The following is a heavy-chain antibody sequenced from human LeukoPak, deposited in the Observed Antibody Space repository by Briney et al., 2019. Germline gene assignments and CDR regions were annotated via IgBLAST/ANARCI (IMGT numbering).Heavy chain of an antibody. CDR2: MNPNSGNT. CDR1: GYTFTSYD. J-gene: IGHJ6*02. CDR3: ARGYEVGFWSGYWGPPPYYYYGMDV. D-gene: IGHD3-3*01. V-gene: IGHV1-8*01. Sequence: ASVKVSCKASGYTFTSYDINWVRQATGQGLEWMGWMNPNSGNTGYAQKFQGGVTMTRNTSISTAYMELSSLRSEDTAVYYCARGYEVGFWSGYWGPPPYYYYGMDVWGQGTTVTVSS.